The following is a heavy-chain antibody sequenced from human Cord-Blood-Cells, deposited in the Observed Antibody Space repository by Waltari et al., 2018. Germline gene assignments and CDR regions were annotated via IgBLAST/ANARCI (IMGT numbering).Heavy chain of an antibody. V-gene: IGHV4-39*01. CDR2: IYYSGST. Sequence: QLQLQESGPGLVKPSETLSLTCTVSGGSISSSSYYWGWIRQPPGKGLEWIGSIYYSGSTYNNPSLKSRVTISVDTSKNQFSLKLSSVTAADTAVDYCARVVTTDYYYYMDVWGKGTTVTVSS. D-gene: IGHD3-22*01. CDR1: GGSISSSSYY. J-gene: IGHJ6*03. CDR3: ARVVTTDYYYYMDV.